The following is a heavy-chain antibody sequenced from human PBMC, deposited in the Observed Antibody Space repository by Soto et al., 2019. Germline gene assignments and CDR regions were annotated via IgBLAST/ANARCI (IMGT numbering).Heavy chain of an antibody. D-gene: IGHD6-6*01. J-gene: IGHJ6*02. CDR1: GFTFSSYG. V-gene: IGHV3-7*05. CDR3: ARDRRIAALYYYYYGMDV. Sequence: GGSLRLSCAASGFTFSSYGMSGVRQAPGKGLEWVANIKQDGSEKYYVDSVKGRFTISRDNAKNSLYLQMNSLRAEDTAVYYCARDRRIAALYYYYYGMDVWGQGTTVTVSS. CDR2: IKQDGSEK.